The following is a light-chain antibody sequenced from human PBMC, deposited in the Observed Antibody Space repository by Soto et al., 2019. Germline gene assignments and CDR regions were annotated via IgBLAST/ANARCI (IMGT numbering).Light chain of an antibody. CDR3: QQRGNWPLT. Sequence: EIVLTQSPATLSLSPGERATLSCRASQSVSSYLAWYQQKPGQAPRLLIYDASNRATGIPARFSGSGYGTDFTLTISSLEPEDFAVYYCQQRGNWPLTFGGGTKVELK. CDR1: QSVSSY. J-gene: IGKJ4*01. V-gene: IGKV3-11*01. CDR2: DAS.